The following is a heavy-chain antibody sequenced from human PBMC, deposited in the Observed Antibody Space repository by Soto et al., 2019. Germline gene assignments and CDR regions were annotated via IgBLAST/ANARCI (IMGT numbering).Heavy chain of an antibody. CDR3: ARQYYDSSGYLTPDFDY. CDR1: GCSISSSSYY. D-gene: IGHD3-22*01. V-gene: IGHV4-39*01. J-gene: IGHJ4*02. CDR2: IYYSGST. Sequence: SETLSLTCTVSGCSISSSSYYWGWIRQPPGKGLEWIGSIYYSGSTYYNPSLKSRVTISVDTSKNQFSLKLSSVTAADTAVYYCARQYYDSSGYLTPDFDYWGQGTLVTVS.